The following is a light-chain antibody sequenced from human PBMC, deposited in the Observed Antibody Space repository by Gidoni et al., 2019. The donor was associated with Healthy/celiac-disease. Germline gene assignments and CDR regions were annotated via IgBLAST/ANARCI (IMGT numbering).Light chain of an antibody. Sequence: ESVLTQSPGTLSLSPGERAHLSCRASQSVSSSYLAWYQQKPGQAPKLLIYGASSRATGIPDRFSGSGSGTDFTLTISRLEPEDFAVYYRQQYGSSPSTFXQXTKVEIK. CDR2: GAS. CDR3: QQYGSSPST. CDR1: QSVSSSY. V-gene: IGKV3-20*01. J-gene: IGKJ1*01.